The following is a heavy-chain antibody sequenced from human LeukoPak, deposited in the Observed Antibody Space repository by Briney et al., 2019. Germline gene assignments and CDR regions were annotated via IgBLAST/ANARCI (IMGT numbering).Heavy chain of an antibody. CDR1: GFTFSSYS. Sequence: PGGSLRLSCAASGFTFSSYSMNWVRQAPGKGLKWVSYISSSSSTIYYADSVKGRFTISRDNAKNSLYLQMNSLRAEDTAVYYCARQNIANGRTTVVTNWFDPWGQGTLVTVSS. CDR3: ARQNIANGRTTVVTNWFDP. D-gene: IGHD4-23*01. J-gene: IGHJ5*02. V-gene: IGHV3-48*04. CDR2: ISSSSSTI.